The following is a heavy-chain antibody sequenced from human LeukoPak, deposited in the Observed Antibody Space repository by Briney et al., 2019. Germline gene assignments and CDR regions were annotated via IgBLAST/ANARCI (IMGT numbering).Heavy chain of an antibody. CDR2: ISSSSSYT. D-gene: IGHD3-10*01. CDR1: GFTFSDYY. CDR3: AGHLGGAYYYGSGGADYGMDV. J-gene: IGHJ6*04. Sequence: KPGGSLRLSCAASGFTFSDYYMSWIRQAPGKGLEWVSYISSSSSYTNYADSVKGRFTISRDNAKNSLYLQMNSLRAEDTAVYYCAGHLGGAYYYGSGGADYGMDVWGKGTTVTVSS. V-gene: IGHV3-11*06.